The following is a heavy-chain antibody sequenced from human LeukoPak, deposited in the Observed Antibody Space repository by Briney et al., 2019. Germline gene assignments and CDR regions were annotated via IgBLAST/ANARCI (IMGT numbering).Heavy chain of an antibody. J-gene: IGHJ4*02. CDR2: IIPIFGTA. D-gene: IGHD3-3*01. CDR1: GGTFSSYA. CDR3: AKDKAGEGLFDY. V-gene: IGHV1-69*01. Sequence: GSSVKVSCKASGGTFSSYAISWVRQAPGQGLEWMGGIIPIFGTANYAQKFQGRVTITADESTSTAYMELSSLRYEDTAVYSCAKDKAGEGLFDYWGQGTLVTVSS.